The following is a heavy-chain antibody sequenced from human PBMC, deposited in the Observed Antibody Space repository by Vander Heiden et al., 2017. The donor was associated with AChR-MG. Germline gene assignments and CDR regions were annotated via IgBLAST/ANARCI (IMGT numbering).Heavy chain of an antibody. Sequence: EVQLVESGGGLVKPGGSLRLSCAASGFTFSNAWMGWVRQAPGKGLEWVGRIKSKTDGGTTDYAAPVKGRFTISRDDSKNTLYLQMNSLKTEDTAVYYCTTDRRTGTGYYYYGMDVWGQGTTVTVSS. CDR3: TTDRRTGTGYYYYGMDV. D-gene: IGHD1-1*01. CDR2: IKSKTDGGTT. V-gene: IGHV3-15*01. J-gene: IGHJ6*02. CDR1: GFTFSNAW.